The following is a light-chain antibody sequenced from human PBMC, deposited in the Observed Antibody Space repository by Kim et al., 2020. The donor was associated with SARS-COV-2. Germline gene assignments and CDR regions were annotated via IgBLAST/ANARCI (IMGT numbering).Light chain of an antibody. CDR2: TAS. CDR1: QSISNW. J-gene: IGKJ1*01. Sequence: ASIGDRVTITCRASQSISNWLAWYQQKPGKAPKLLIYTASTVENGVPSRFSGSGSGTEFTLTISSLQPDDFATYYCQQYNSYSWTFGQGTKVDIK. V-gene: IGKV1-5*03. CDR3: QQYNSYSWT.